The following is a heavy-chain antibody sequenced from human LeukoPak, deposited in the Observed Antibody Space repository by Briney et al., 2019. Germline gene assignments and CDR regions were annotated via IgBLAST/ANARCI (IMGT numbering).Heavy chain of an antibody. V-gene: IGHV4-59*01. CDR2: ISYTGNA. CDR1: GGSISGYY. Sequence: KASETLSLTCTISGGSISGYYWSWIRQPPGKGLEWIGYISYTGNANYNSSLKSRVTVSVDTSKNQFSLKLSSLTAADTAVYYCARGWTYYSGGRCLYYFDYWDQGTLVTVSS. J-gene: IGHJ4*02. CDR3: ARGWTYYSGGRCLYYFDY. D-gene: IGHD2-15*01.